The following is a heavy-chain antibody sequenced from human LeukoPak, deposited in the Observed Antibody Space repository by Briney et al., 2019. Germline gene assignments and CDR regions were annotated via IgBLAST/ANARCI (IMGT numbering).Heavy chain of an antibody. Sequence: SETLSLTCTVSGYSISSGYYWGWIRQPPGKGLEWIGRIYTSGSTNYNPSLKSRVTMSVDTSKNQFSLKLSSVTAADTAVYYCARESSSWYGAFDIWGQGTMVTVSS. CDR1: GYSISSGYY. CDR3: ARESSSWYGAFDI. J-gene: IGHJ3*02. V-gene: IGHV4-38-2*02. D-gene: IGHD6-13*01. CDR2: IYTSGST.